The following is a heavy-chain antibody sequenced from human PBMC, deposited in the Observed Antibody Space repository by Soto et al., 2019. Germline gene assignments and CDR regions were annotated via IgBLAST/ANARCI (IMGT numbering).Heavy chain of an antibody. CDR3: ARDGEQLVPVLIFDY. Sequence: ASVKVSCKASGYTFTGYYMHWVRQAPGQGLEWMGWINPNSGGTNYAQKFQGWVTMTRDTSISTAYMELSRLRSDDTAVYYCARDGEQLVPVLIFDYWGQGTLVTVSS. CDR1: GYTFTGYY. J-gene: IGHJ4*02. V-gene: IGHV1-2*04. D-gene: IGHD6-13*01. CDR2: INPNSGGT.